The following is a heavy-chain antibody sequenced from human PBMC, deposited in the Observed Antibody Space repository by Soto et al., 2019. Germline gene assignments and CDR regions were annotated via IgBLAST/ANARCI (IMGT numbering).Heavy chain of an antibody. CDR3: ARSDAYNSPFYDP. CDR2: IYHTGRT. V-gene: IGHV4-30-4*08. Sequence: QVQLQEMGPGLVKPSQTLTITCTVSGDSVNSAYWSWIRQLPGKGLEWMGNIYHTGRTFYNPSLKSRLAISIATSKSLYSLKLRSVHASDPPVYYCARSDAYNSPFYDPWCQGTVVT. J-gene: IGHJ5*02. D-gene: IGHD1-1*01. CDR1: GDSVNSAY.